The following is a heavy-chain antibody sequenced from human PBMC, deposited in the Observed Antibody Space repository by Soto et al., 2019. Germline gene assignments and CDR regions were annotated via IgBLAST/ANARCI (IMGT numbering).Heavy chain of an antibody. Sequence: PXVSLRLSCAASGFTFSSYAMSWVRQAPGKGLEWVSAISGSGGSTYYADSVKGRFTISRDNSKNTLYLQMNSLRAEDTAVYYCAKSKEVIVVVNPFDYWGQGTLVTVSS. V-gene: IGHV3-23*01. CDR1: GFTFSSYA. CDR2: ISGSGGST. CDR3: AKSKEVIVVVNPFDY. J-gene: IGHJ4*02. D-gene: IGHD3-22*01.